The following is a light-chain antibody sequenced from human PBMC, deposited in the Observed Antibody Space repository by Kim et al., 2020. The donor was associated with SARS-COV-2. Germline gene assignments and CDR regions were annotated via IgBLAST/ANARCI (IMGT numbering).Light chain of an antibody. CDR1: QSVSSSC. J-gene: IGKJ4*01. CDR3: HHYGIIPDT. CDR2: GAS. V-gene: IGKV3-20*01. Sequence: EIVLTQSPGTLSLSPGERATLSCRASQSVSSSCLAWYQQKPGQAPRPLIFGASNKATGIPDRFSGSGSGTDFTLSISGLEPEDFAVYYCHHYGIIPDTFGGGTKVDIK.